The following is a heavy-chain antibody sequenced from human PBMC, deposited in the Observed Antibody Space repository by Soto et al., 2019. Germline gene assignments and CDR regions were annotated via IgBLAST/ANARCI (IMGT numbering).Heavy chain of an antibody. J-gene: IGHJ6*02. V-gene: IGHV6-1*01. D-gene: IGHD6-19*01. CDR1: GDSVSSNSAA. Sequence: SQTLSLTCAISGDSVSSNSAAWNWIRQSPSRGLEWLGRTYYRSKWYNDYAVSVKSRITINPDTSKNQFSLQLYSVTPEDTAVYYCARDESSGWYTYYYYGMDAWGQGTTVTVSS. CDR3: ARDESSGWYTYYYYGMDA. CDR2: TYYRSKWYN.